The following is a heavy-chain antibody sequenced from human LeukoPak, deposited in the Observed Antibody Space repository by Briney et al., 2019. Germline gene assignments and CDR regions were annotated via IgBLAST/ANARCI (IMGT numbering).Heavy chain of an antibody. V-gene: IGHV5-51*01. CDR2: IHPGNSDT. CDR3: VRHIGTTGPDH. J-gene: IGHJ4*02. Sequence: GDSLQISCRGSGYTFTDYWIGWVRQMPGKGLEWMGIIHPGNSDTIYSPSFQGQVTISADKSITTAYLQWSGLKASDTAMYYCVRHIGTTGPDHWGQGTLVTVSS. CDR1: GYTFTDYW. D-gene: IGHD1-1*01.